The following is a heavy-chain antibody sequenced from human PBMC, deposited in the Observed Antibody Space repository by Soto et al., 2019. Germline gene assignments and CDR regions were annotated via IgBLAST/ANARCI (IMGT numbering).Heavy chain of an antibody. CDR3: ARELPQRQGRYMDV. CDR2: INHRGSL. Sequence: SETLSLTCTVTGGSMTSGDQYWTWIRHRPGEGLEWFGYINHRGSLYYNPSLKSRVSMSVDTSKNQFSLNLSSVTAADTAVYYCARELPQRQGRYMDVWRQGTSVTVSS. J-gene: IGHJ6*02. D-gene: IGHD1-1*01. CDR1: GGSMTSGDQY. V-gene: IGHV4-31*03.